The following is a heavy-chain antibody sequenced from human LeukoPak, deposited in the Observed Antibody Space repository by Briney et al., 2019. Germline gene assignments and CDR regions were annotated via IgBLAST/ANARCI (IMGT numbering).Heavy chain of an antibody. V-gene: IGHV3-33*01. CDR1: GFTFSSYG. D-gene: IGHD6-13*01. Sequence: GGSLRLSCAASGFTFSSYGMHWVRQAPGTGLEWVAVIWYDGSSKYYEDSVKGRFPISRDNSKNTLYLQMNSLRAEDTAVYYCAREDSRYSTGWYVVDWGQGTLVTVSS. CDR2: IWYDGSSK. J-gene: IGHJ4*02. CDR3: AREDSRYSTGWYVVD.